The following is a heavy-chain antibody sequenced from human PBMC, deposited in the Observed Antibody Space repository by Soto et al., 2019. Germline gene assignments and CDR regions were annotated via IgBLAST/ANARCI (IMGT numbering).Heavy chain of an antibody. CDR2: IYSGGST. D-gene: IGHD1-26*01. V-gene: IGHV3-53*01. CDR3: ASHDQLGATDAFDI. CDR1: GFTVSSNY. Sequence: GGSLRLSCAASGFTVSSNYMSWVRQAPGKGLEWVSVIYSGGSTYYTDSVKGRCTITRDNSKNTLYLQMNSLRAEDTAVYYCASHDQLGATDAFDIWGQGTMVTVSS. J-gene: IGHJ3*02.